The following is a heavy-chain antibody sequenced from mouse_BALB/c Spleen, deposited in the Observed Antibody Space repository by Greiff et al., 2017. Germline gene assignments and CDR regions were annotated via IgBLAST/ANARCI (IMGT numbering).Heavy chain of an antibody. D-gene: IGHD1-2*01. J-gene: IGHJ4*01. CDR1: GYTFTSYW. V-gene: IGHV1S81*02. CDR3: ARRGHYYGYDAMDY. Sequence: VQLQQPGAELVKPGASVKLSCKASGYTFTSYWMHWVKQRPGQGLEWIGEINPSNGRTNYNEKFKSKATLTVDKSSSTAYMQLSSLTSEDSAVYYCARRGHYYGYDAMDYWGQGTSVTVSS. CDR2: INPSNGRT.